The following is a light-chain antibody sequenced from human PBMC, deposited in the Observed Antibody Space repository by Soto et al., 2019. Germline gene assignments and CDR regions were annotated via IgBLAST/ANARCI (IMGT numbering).Light chain of an antibody. CDR3: SSYAGSNNFV. Sequence: SVLTHPRPVSGSPGQSVNIPCTGTSIDGGGYLYVSWYQHHPGKAPKLITSEVSRGPSGVPERFSGSKSGNTASLTVSGIQADDEAHYYCSSYAGSNNFVFATGTKVTGL. J-gene: IGLJ1*01. CDR1: SIDGGGYLY. V-gene: IGLV2-8*01. CDR2: EVS.